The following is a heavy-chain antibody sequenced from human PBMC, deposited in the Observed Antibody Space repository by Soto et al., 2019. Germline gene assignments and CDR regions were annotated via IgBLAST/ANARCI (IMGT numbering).Heavy chain of an antibody. J-gene: IGHJ5*02. V-gene: IGHV4-34*01. CDR1: GGSFSGYY. CDR2: IKHSGST. Sequence: QVQLQQWGAGLLKPSETLSLTCAVYGGSFSGYYWSWIRQPPGKGLEWIGEIKHSGSTNYNPSLKCRVTISVDPSKNHFSLKMRSVTAADTAVYYCARRVTSRWFDPWGQGTLVTVSS. CDR3: ARRVTSRWFDP. D-gene: IGHD2-21*02.